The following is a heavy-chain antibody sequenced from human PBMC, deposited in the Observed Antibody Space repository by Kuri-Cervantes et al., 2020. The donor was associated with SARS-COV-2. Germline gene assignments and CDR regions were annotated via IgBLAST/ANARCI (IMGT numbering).Heavy chain of an antibody. Sequence: SGPTLVKPTQTLTLTCTFSGFSLSTSGMCVSWIRQPPGKALEWLARIDWDDDKYYSTSLKTRLTLSKDTSKNQVVLTITNMDPVDTATYYCARMVAAAAGGMDVWGKGTTVTVSS. J-gene: IGHJ6*04. D-gene: IGHD6-13*01. CDR2: IDWDDDK. CDR1: GFSLSTSGMC. CDR3: ARMVAAAAGGMDV. V-gene: IGHV2-70*11.